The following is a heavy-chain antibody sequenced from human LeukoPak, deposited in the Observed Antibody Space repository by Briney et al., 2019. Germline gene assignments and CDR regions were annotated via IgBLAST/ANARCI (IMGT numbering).Heavy chain of an antibody. CDR3: AKDSQYSSSWSTN. D-gene: IGHD6-6*01. Sequence: GGPLRLSCAASGFTFSSYGMHWVRQAPGKGLEWMAVIWYDGSKKYYGDSVKGRFTISRDNSKNTQYLQMNSLRVEDTAVYYCAKDSQYSSSWSTNWGQGTLVTVSS. CDR2: IWYDGSKK. V-gene: IGHV3-33*06. J-gene: IGHJ4*02. CDR1: GFTFSSYG.